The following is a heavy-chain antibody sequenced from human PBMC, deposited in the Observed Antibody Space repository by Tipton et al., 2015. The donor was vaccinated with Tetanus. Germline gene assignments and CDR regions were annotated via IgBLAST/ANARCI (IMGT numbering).Heavy chain of an antibody. D-gene: IGHD2-21*01. V-gene: IGHV4-59*01. Sequence: TLSLTCTVSGGSISSYSWSWIRQSPGRGLEWIAYLSYSGNTNYNPSLKSRVTISVDTSKNQFSLQLAFVTAADTAIYYCARERIEAFYYHGLDVWGPGTTVTVSS. CDR3: ARERIEAFYYHGLDV. CDR1: GGSISSYS. CDR2: LSYSGNT. J-gene: IGHJ6*02.